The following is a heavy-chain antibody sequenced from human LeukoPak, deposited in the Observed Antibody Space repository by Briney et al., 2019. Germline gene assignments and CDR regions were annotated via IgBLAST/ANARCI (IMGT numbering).Heavy chain of an antibody. CDR1: GFTFSSYG. CDR3: ARDRTVTTDAFDI. D-gene: IGHD4-17*01. Sequence: GRSLRLSCAASGFTFSSYGMHWVRQAPGKGLEWVAVIWYGGSNKYYADSVKGRFTISRDNSKNTLYLQMNSLRAEDTAVYYCARDRTVTTDAFDIWGQGTMVTVSS. J-gene: IGHJ3*02. V-gene: IGHV3-33*01. CDR2: IWYGGSNK.